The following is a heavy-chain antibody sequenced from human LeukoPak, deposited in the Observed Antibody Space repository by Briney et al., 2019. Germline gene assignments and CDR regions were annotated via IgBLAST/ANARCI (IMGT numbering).Heavy chain of an antibody. CDR2: IYTSGST. D-gene: IGHD1-26*01. Sequence: SETLSLTCTVSGGSISSGSYYWSWIRQPAGKGLEWIGRIYTSGSTNYNPSLKSRVTISVDTSKNQFSLNLSSVTAADTAVYYCARVRSGSYYDYAFDIWGQGTMVTVSS. J-gene: IGHJ3*02. CDR1: GGSISSGSYY. CDR3: ARVRSGSYYDYAFDI. V-gene: IGHV4-61*02.